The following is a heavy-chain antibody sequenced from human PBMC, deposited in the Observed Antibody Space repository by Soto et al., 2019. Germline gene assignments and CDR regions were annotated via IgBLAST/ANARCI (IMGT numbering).Heavy chain of an antibody. CDR3: ARVALEWLRSFSFAY. CDR1: GFTFDDYA. V-gene: IGHV3-9*01. J-gene: IGHJ4*02. D-gene: IGHD5-12*01. CDR2: ISWNSGSI. Sequence: EVQLVESGGGLVQPGRSLRLSCAASGFTFDDYAMHWVRQAPGKGREWVSGISWNSGSIGYADSVKGRFTISRDNAKNSLYLQMNSLRAEDTALYYCARVALEWLRSFSFAYWGQGTLVIVSS.